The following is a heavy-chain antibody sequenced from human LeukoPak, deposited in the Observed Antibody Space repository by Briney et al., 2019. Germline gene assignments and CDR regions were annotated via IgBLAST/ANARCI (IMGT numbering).Heavy chain of an antibody. V-gene: IGHV3-66*01. CDR3: ARDDYYDSSGPPDS. CDR2: IHSGGAT. Sequence: GGSLRLSCAASGFTVSSSYMSWVRQAPGKGLEWVSVIHSGGATYYADSVKGRFTVSRDNSKNTLYLQMNSLRAEDTAVYYCARDDYYDSSGPPDSWGQGTLVTVSS. J-gene: IGHJ5*01. CDR1: GFTVSSSY. D-gene: IGHD3-22*01.